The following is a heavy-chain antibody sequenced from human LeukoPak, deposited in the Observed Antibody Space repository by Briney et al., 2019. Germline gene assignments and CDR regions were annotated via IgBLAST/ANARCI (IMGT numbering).Heavy chain of an antibody. CDR2: IYHSGST. J-gene: IGHJ6*02. Sequence: SETLSLTCAVSGGSIKSNNWWSWVRQPPGKGLEWIGYIYHSGSTYYNPSLKSRVTISVDRSKNQFSLKLSSVTAADTAVYYCARAGLGEGPYYYYGMDVWGQGTTVTVSS. CDR3: ARAGLGEGPYYYYGMDV. CDR1: GGSIKSNNW. V-gene: IGHV4-4*02. D-gene: IGHD3-10*01.